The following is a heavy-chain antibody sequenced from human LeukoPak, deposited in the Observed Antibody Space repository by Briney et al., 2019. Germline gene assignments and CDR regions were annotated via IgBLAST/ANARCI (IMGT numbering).Heavy chain of an antibody. V-gene: IGHV3-7*01. Sequence: GGSLRLSCEASGFTFSSYWMTWVRQAPGKGLEWVANIKQDGSEKYYVDSVKGRFTISRDNAKNSLYLQMNSLRAEDTAVYYRARDAGSRDWLDPWGQGTLVTVSS. D-gene: IGHD5-24*01. CDR3: ARDAGSRDWLDP. CDR2: IKQDGSEK. CDR1: GFTFSSYW. J-gene: IGHJ5*02.